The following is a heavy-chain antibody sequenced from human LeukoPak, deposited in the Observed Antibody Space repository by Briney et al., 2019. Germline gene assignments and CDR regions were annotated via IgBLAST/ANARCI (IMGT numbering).Heavy chain of an antibody. CDR1: GFTFSDYY. Sequence: PGGSLRLSCAASGFTFSDYYMSWFRQAPGKGLEWLSHISGSGRTIYYADSVKGRLTVSRDTAKNSLYLQMNTLRAEDTAVYYCARDYKQQQLGWSGYDLRDYYYYMDVWGKGTTVTVSS. CDR2: ISGSGRTI. CDR3: ARDYKQQQLGWSGYDLRDYYYYMDV. D-gene: IGHD6-13*01. V-gene: IGHV3-11*04. J-gene: IGHJ6*03.